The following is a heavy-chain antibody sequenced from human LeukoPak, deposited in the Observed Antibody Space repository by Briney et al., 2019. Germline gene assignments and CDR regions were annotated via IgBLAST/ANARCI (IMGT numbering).Heavy chain of an antibody. CDR1: GGSFSGYY. J-gene: IGHJ4*02. CDR2: INHSGST. Sequence: SETLSLTCAVYGGSFSGYYWSWIRQPPGKGLEWIGEINHSGSTNYNPSLKSRVTISVDTSKNQFSLKLSSVTAADTAVYYCARGRRDGYRPIDYWGQGTLVTVSS. CDR3: ARGRRDGYRPIDY. V-gene: IGHV4-34*01. D-gene: IGHD5-24*01.